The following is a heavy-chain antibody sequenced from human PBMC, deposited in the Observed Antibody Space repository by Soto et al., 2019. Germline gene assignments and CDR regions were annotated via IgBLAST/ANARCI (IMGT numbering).Heavy chain of an antibody. J-gene: IGHJ4*02. CDR2: ISGSGKNT. Sequence: PGGSLRLSCVASGLSFSNYDMSWVRQAPGKGLDWVSTISGSGKNTYYADSVKGRFTISRDNSRNTIYLQMNSLRAEDTAVYYCANRNYFDRGGYAYPYFDFWGQGALVTVSS. D-gene: IGHD3-22*01. V-gene: IGHV3-23*01. CDR1: GLSFSNYD. CDR3: ANRNYFDRGGYAYPYFDF.